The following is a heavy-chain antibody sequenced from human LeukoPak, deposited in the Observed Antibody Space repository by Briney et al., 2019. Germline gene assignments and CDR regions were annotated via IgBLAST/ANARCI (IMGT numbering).Heavy chain of an antibody. D-gene: IGHD5-12*01. Sequence: PGGSLRLSCAASGFTFSNSAMNWARQAPGKGPEWVSVISGGGGSTFYADSVKGRFTISRDNSKNTLYLQMNSLRAEDTAVYYCAKARYSGYAFDAFDMWGQGTMVSVSS. CDR2: ISGGGGST. V-gene: IGHV3-23*01. CDR1: GFTFSNSA. J-gene: IGHJ3*02. CDR3: AKARYSGYAFDAFDM.